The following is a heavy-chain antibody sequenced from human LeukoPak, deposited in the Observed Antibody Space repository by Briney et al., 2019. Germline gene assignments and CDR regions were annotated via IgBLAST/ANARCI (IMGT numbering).Heavy chain of an antibody. Sequence: GESLKISWKGSGYSFTSYWIGWVRQMPGRGLEWMGIIYPGDSDTRYSPSFQGQVTISADKSISTAYLQWSSLKASDTAMYYCARPYSSGWGYGSFDYWGQGTLVTVSS. V-gene: IGHV5-51*01. J-gene: IGHJ4*02. CDR3: ARPYSSGWGYGSFDY. CDR2: IYPGDSDT. D-gene: IGHD6-19*01. CDR1: GYSFTSYW.